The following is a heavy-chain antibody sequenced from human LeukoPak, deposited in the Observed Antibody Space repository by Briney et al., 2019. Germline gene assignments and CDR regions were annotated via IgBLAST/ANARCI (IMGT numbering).Heavy chain of an antibody. CDR3: ARGFPLSLQRNYDYVWGDSYGMDV. V-gene: IGHV1-8*03. J-gene: IGHJ6*02. Sequence: ASVKVSCKASGYTFTSYDINWVRQATGQGLEWMGWMNPNSGNTGYAQKFQGRVTITRNTSISTAYMELSSLRSEGTAVYYCARGFPLSLQRNYDYVWGDSYGMDVWGQGTPVTVSS. D-gene: IGHD3-16*01. CDR2: MNPNSGNT. CDR1: GYTFTSYD.